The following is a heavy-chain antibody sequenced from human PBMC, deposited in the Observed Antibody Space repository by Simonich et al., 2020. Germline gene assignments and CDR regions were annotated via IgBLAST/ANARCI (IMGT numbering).Heavy chain of an antibody. J-gene: IGHJ6*02. CDR1: GYSISSGYY. CDR2: IYHSGST. Sequence: QVQLQESGPGLVKPSETLSLTCAVSGYSISSGYYWGWIRQPPGKGLEWIGSIYHSGSTYYNPSLKRRVTISVDTSKNQFSLKLSSVTAADTAVYYCARVGYSNYYYYGMDVWVQGTTVTVSS. D-gene: IGHD6-13*01. V-gene: IGHV4-38-2*01. CDR3: ARVGYSNYYYYGMDV.